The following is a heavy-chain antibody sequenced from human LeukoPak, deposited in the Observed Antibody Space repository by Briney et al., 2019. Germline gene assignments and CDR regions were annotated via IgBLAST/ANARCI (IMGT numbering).Heavy chain of an antibody. D-gene: IGHD6-13*01. CDR1: GFTFGDYV. CDR3: TRVLVAAAGKVTDY. J-gene: IGHJ4*02. V-gene: IGHV3-49*04. CDR2: IRSKEYGGTT. Sequence: GGSLRLSCTTSGFTFGDYVMSWVRQAPGKGLEWVGFIRSKEYGGTTEYAASVKGRFTISRDDSKSIAYLQMNSLKTEDAAVYFCTRVLVAAAGKVTDYWGQGTLVTVSS.